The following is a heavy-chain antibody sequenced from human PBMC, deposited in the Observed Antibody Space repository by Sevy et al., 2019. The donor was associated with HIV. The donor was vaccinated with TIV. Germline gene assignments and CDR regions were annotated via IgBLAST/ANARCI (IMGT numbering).Heavy chain of an antibody. CDR3: AREGCTRPHDY. D-gene: IGHD2-8*01. J-gene: IGHJ4*02. V-gene: IGHV3-23*01. Sequence: GESLKISCPASGFAFYDYSMSWIRQAPGKGLEWVATLSFGCGKINYADSVKGRFTISRDNSKNSFYLQMDNLRVEDTALYYCAREGCTRPHDYWGQGTRVTVSS. CDR2: LSFGCGKI. CDR1: GFAFYDYS.